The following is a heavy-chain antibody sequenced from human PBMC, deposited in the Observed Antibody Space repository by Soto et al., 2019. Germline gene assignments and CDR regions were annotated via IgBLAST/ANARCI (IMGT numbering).Heavy chain of an antibody. CDR2: IYHSGST. D-gene: IGHD3-22*01. V-gene: IGHV4-4*02. CDR3: ARADYYYDSSGYPLYWFDP. Sequence: SETLSLTCAVSGGSISSSNWWSWVRQPPGKGLEWIGEIYHSGSTNYNPSLKSRVTISVDKSKNQFSLKLSSVTAADTAVYYCARADYYYDSSGYPLYWFDPWGQGTLVTVSS. J-gene: IGHJ5*02. CDR1: GGSISSSNW.